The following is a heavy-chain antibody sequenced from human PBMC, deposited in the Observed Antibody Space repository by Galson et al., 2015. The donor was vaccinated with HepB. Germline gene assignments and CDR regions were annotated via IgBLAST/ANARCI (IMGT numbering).Heavy chain of an antibody. CDR1: GFTFDDYA. CDR3: AKDISGGYSYGWGAFDI. V-gene: IGHV3-9*01. CDR2: ISWNSGSI. D-gene: IGHD5-18*01. Sequence: SLRLSCAASGFTFDDYAMHWVRQAPGKGLEWVSGISWNSGSIGYADSVKGRFTISRDNAKNSLYLQMNSLRAEDTALYYCAKDISGGYSYGWGAFDIWGQGTMVTVSS. J-gene: IGHJ3*02.